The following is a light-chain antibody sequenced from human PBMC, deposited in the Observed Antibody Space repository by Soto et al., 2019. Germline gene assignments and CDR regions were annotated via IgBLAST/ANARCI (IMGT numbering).Light chain of an antibody. V-gene: IGLV2-18*02. Sequence: QSALTQPPSVSGPPGLSVTISCTGTSSDVGSYNRVSWYQQPPGTAPKLMIYEVSNRPSGVPDRFSGSKSGNTASLTISGLQAEDEADYYCSSYTSRSTRYVFGTGTKVTVL. J-gene: IGLJ1*01. CDR2: EVS. CDR1: SSDVGSYNR. CDR3: SSYTSRSTRYV.